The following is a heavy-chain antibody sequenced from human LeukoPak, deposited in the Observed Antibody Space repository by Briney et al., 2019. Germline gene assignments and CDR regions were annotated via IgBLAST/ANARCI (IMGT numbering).Heavy chain of an antibody. CDR1: GFTFSDHY. Sequence: PGGSLRLSCAASGFTFSDHYMDWVRQAPGKGLEWVGRTRNKANSYTTEYAASVKGRFTISRDDSKNSLYLQMNSLRAEDTAVYYCASYGRDYYDSRVDAFDIWGQGTMVTVSS. J-gene: IGHJ3*02. D-gene: IGHD3-22*01. CDR3: ASYGRDYYDSRVDAFDI. CDR2: TRNKANSYTT. V-gene: IGHV3-72*01.